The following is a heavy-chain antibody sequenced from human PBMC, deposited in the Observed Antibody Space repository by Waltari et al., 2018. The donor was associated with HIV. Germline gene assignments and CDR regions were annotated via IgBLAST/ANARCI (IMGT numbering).Heavy chain of an antibody. CDR3: ARDFWGGYYYGMDV. J-gene: IGHJ6*02. Sequence: EVQLVESGGGLVKPGGYLRLSCAASGFRFSSYSMNWVRQAPGKGLEWVSSISSSSSYIYYADSVKGRFTISRDNAKNSLYLQMNSLRAEDTAVYYCARDFWGGYYYGMDVWGQGTTVTVSS. D-gene: IGHD3-16*01. CDR2: ISSSSSYI. CDR1: GFRFSSYS. V-gene: IGHV3-21*01.